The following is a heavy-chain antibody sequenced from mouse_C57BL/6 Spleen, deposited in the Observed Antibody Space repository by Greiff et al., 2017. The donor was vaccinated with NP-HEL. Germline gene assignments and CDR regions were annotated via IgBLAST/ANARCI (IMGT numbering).Heavy chain of an antibody. J-gene: IGHJ3*01. V-gene: IGHV1-22*01. CDR3: ASITTVVPFAY. CDR2: INPNNGGT. Sequence: EVMLVESGPELVKPGASVKMSCKASGYTFTDYNMHWVKQSHGKSLEWIGYINPNNGGTSYNQKFKGKATLTVNKSSSTAYMELRSLTSEDSAVYYCASITTVVPFAYWGQGTLVTVSA. D-gene: IGHD1-1*01. CDR1: GYTFTDYN.